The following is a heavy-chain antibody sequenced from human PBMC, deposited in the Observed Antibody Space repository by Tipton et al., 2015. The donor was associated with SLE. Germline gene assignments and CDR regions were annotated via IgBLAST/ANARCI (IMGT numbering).Heavy chain of an antibody. CDR3: ARPPTYSSGWYYFDY. D-gene: IGHD6-19*01. J-gene: IGHJ4*02. Sequence: LRLSCTVSGGSISSSSYYWGWIRQPPGKGLEWIGSIYYSGSTYYNPSLKSRVTISVDTSKNQFSLKLSSVTAADTAVYYCARPPTYSSGWYYFDYWGQGTLVTVSS. V-gene: IGHV4-39*01. CDR1: GGSISSSSYY. CDR2: IYYSGST.